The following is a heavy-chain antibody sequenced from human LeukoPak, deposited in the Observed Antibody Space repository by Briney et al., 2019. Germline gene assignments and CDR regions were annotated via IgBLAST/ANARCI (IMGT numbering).Heavy chain of an antibody. CDR3: ARDKHGGSSWYYFDY. V-gene: IGHV3-21*01. D-gene: IGHD6-13*01. CDR1: GFTFSSYS. J-gene: IGHJ4*02. Sequence: GGSLRLSCAASGFTFSSYSMNWVRQAPGKGLEWVSSISSSSSYIYYADSVKGRFTISRDNAKNSLYLQMNSLRAEDTAVYYCARDKHGGSSWYYFDYWGQGTLVTVSS. CDR2: ISSSSSYI.